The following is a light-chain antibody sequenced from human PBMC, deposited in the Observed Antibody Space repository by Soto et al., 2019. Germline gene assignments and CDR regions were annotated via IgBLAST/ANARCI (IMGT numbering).Light chain of an antibody. CDR2: STS. J-gene: IGKJ1*01. CDR1: QSVGSSY. V-gene: IGKV3-20*01. Sequence: ENVLTQSPGTLSLSPGERATLSCRASQSVGSSYLAWYQQKPGQAPRLLIYSTSSRATDIPDRFSGSGSGTDFPLTISRLEPEDFAVYYCQQYDSPIWTFGQGTNVEIK. CDR3: QQYDSPIWT.